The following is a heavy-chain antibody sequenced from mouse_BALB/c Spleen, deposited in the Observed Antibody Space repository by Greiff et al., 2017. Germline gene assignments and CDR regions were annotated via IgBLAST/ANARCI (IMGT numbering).Heavy chain of an antibody. CDR1: GYTFTSYT. CDR2: INPSSGYT. Sequence: VQLQQSGAELARPGASVKMSCKASGYTFTSYTMHWVNQRPGQGLEWIGYINPSSGYTNYNQKFKDKATLTADKSSSTAYMQLSSLTSEDSAVYYCAYGYDSFDYWGQGTTLTVSS. J-gene: IGHJ2*01. D-gene: IGHD2-2*01. CDR3: AYGYDSFDY. V-gene: IGHV1-4*01.